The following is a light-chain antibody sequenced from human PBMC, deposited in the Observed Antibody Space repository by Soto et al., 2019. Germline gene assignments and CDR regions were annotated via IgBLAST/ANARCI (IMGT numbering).Light chain of an antibody. J-gene: IGKJ3*01. CDR2: RAS. V-gene: IGKV1-39*01. CDR1: QSITSY. Sequence: DIQMTQSPSSLSASVGDRVTITCRASQSITSYLNWYQQKPVKDTTLLIFRASSLQTGVLSRFSGSGSGTDVTLTITSLQPEDFATYSCQQSYSIPFSFGPGTKVDIK. CDR3: QQSYSIPFS.